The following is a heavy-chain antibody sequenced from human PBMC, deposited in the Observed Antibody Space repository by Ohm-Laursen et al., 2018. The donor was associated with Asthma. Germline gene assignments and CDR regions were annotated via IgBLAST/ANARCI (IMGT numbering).Heavy chain of an antibody. J-gene: IGHJ3*02. V-gene: IGHV3-9*01. Sequence: SLRLSCAASGAGITFSKYAMSWVRQAPGKGLEWVSGISWNSGSIVYADSVKGRFTISRDNAKNSLYLQINSLRAEDTALYYCAKVKWAGTENDAFDIWGQGTVVTVSS. D-gene: IGHD6-19*01. CDR1: GAGITFSKYA. CDR2: ISWNSGSI. CDR3: AKVKWAGTENDAFDI.